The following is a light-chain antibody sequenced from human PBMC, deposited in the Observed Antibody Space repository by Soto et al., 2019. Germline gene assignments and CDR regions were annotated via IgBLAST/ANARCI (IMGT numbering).Light chain of an antibody. J-gene: IGKJ1*01. CDR2: DAS. Sequence: DIQMTQSPSTLSASVGDRVTITCRASQSISSWLAWYQQKSGKAPKLLIYDASSLESGVPSRFSGSGSGTEFTLTISSLQPDDFAIYYCQHYNIYPCTFGQGTKVEIK. CDR1: QSISSW. V-gene: IGKV1-5*01. CDR3: QHYNIYPCT.